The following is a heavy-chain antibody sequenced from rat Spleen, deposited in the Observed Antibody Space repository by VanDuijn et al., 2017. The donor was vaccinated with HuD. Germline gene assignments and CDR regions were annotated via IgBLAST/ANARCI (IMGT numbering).Heavy chain of an antibody. CDR3: TRENWVLDY. D-gene: IGHD5-1*01. CDR1: GFTFNNFW. J-gene: IGHJ2*01. V-gene: IGHV5-31*01. Sequence: EVKLVESGGGLVQPGRSLRLSCAASGFTFNNFWMTWIRQAPGKGLEWIASISKTGNNTFYPDSVKGRFTISRDNAKSTLYLQMNSLRSEDTATYYCTRENWVLDYWGQGVMVTVSS. CDR2: ISKTGNNT.